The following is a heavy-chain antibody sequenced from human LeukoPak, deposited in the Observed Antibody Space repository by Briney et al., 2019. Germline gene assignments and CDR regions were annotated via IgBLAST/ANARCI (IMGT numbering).Heavy chain of an antibody. V-gene: IGHV1-18*01. CDR2: ISAYNGNT. CDR3: ARDREVLRYFDWLSTTDDY. Sequence: ASVKVSCKASGYTFTSYGISWVRQAPGQGLEWMGWISAYNGNTNYAQKLQGRVTMTTDTSTSTAYMELRSLRSDDTAVYYCARDREVLRYFDWLSTTDDYWGQGILVTVSS. D-gene: IGHD3-9*01. CDR1: GYTFTSYG. J-gene: IGHJ4*02.